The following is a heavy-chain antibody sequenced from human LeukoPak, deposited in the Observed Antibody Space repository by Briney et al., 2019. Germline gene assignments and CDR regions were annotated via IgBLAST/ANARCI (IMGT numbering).Heavy chain of an antibody. CDR2: IYYSGST. Sequence: SETLSLTWTVSGGSISSYYWSWIRQPPGKGLEWVGYIYYSGSTNYNPSLKSRVTISVDTSKNQFSLKLSSVTAADTAVYYCARETTLNYGGRAFDIWGQGTMVTVSS. J-gene: IGHJ3*02. V-gene: IGHV4-59*01. CDR1: GGSISSYY. D-gene: IGHD1-7*01. CDR3: ARETTLNYGGRAFDI.